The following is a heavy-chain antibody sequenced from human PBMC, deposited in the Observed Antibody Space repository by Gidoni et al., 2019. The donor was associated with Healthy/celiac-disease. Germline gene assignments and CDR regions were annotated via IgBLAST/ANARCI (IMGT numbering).Heavy chain of an antibody. V-gene: IGHV4-39*01. CDR3: ARHDQTRTVTKSNWFDP. D-gene: IGHD4-17*01. CDR1: GGSISSSSYY. Sequence: QLQLQESGPGLVKPSETLSLTCTVSGGSISSSSYYWGWIRQPPGKGLEWIGSIYYSGSTYYNPSLKSRVTISVDTSKNQFSLKLSSVTAADTAVYYCARHDQTRTVTKSNWFDPWGQGTLVTVSS. J-gene: IGHJ5*02. CDR2: IYYSGST.